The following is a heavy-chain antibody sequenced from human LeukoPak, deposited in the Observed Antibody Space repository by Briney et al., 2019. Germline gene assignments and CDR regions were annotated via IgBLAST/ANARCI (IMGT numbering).Heavy chain of an antibody. CDR2: MNSATSNK. CDR3: TRADATSYHHYYYMDV. V-gene: IGHV1-8*01. Sequence: ASVKVSCKASGYTFSSYDISWGRQATRQGLEWRGRMNSATSNKGYAQKFQGRVLMTRDTSIRTAYMELTSLRSEDTAVYYCTRADATSYHHYYYMDVWGKGTAVTVSS. CDR1: GYTFSSYD. J-gene: IGHJ6*03.